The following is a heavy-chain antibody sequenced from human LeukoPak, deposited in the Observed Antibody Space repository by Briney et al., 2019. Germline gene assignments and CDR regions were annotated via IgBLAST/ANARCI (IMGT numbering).Heavy chain of an antibody. D-gene: IGHD6-6*01. CDR3: ARDESIAYENNWFDP. Sequence: ASVKVSCKASGYTLTGYYMHWVRQAPGQGLEWMGWINPNSGGTNYAQKFQGRVTMTRDTSISTAYMELSRLRSDDTAVYYCARDESIAYENNWFDPWGQGTLVTVSS. J-gene: IGHJ5*02. CDR2: INPNSGGT. CDR1: GYTLTGYY. V-gene: IGHV1-2*02.